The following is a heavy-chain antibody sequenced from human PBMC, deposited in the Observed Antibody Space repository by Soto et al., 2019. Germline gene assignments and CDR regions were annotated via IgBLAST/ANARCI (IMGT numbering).Heavy chain of an antibody. Sequence: SETLSLTCTVSGGSISSGGYYWSWIRQHPGKGLEWIGYIYYSGSTYYNPSLKSRVTISVVTSKNQFSLKLSSVTAADTAVYYCARAGFYYDSGGFSPPPFDYGGRGPLAPVS. J-gene: IGHJ4*02. V-gene: IGHV4-31*03. CDR2: IYYSGST. CDR3: ARAGFYYDSGGFSPPPFDY. D-gene: IGHD3-22*01. CDR1: GGSISSGGYY.